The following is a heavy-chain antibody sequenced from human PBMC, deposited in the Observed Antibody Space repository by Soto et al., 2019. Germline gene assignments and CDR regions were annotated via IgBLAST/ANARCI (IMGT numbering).Heavy chain of an antibody. CDR3: AKGVGELYYYYGMDV. V-gene: IGHV3-23*01. CDR2: ISGSGGST. Sequence: PGGSLRLSCAASGFTFSSYAMSWVRQAPGKGLEWVSAISGSGGSTYYADSVKGRFTISRDNPKNTLYLQMNSLRAEDTAVYYCAKGVGELYYYYGMDVWGQGTTVTVSS. J-gene: IGHJ6*02. CDR1: GFTFSSYA. D-gene: IGHD3-16*01.